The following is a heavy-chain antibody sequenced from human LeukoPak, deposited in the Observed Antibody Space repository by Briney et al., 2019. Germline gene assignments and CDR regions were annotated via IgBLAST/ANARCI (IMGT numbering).Heavy chain of an antibody. CDR3: ARVAYDFDYFDY. Sequence: SETLSLTCSVSGGSIRSYYWSWIRHPAGKGLEWVGRIYPSGSTSYNPSLKSRVTMSVDMSKNQFSLWLNSVTAADTAVYYCARVAYDFDYFDYWGQGTLVTVSS. V-gene: IGHV4-4*07. D-gene: IGHD3-3*01. J-gene: IGHJ4*02. CDR2: IYPSGST. CDR1: GGSIRSYY.